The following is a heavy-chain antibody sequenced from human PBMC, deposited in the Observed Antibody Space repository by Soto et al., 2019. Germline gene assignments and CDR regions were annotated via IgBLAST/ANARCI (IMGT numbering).Heavy chain of an antibody. CDR1: AFTFCCYT. J-gene: IGHJ5*02. V-gene: IGHV3-23*01. CDR3: AKNSGWFNT. CDR2: IDGSGGTT. D-gene: IGHD3-10*01. Sequence: RGTPRPLCPASAFTFCCYTMNWVRQAPGKGLDWVSTIDGSGGTTYYADSVKGRFTISRDNSMNTVYLQMNSLRADDTALYYCAKNSGWFNTWGQGALVTVSS.